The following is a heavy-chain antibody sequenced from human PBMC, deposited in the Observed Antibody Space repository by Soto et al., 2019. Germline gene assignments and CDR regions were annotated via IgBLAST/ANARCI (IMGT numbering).Heavy chain of an antibody. CDR2: IWYDGSNQ. J-gene: IGHJ4*02. D-gene: IGHD3-10*01. V-gene: IGHV3-33*01. CDR3: ARGYMVRGDITYFNY. Sequence: QVQLVESGGGVVQPGRSLRLSCAACGFTFSSYGMHWVRQAPGKGLEWVAVIWYDGSNQYYADSVKGRFTISRENSENTLHLPMNRLRAEDTAVYYCARGYMVRGDITYFNYWGQGPLVTVSS. CDR1: GFTFSSYG.